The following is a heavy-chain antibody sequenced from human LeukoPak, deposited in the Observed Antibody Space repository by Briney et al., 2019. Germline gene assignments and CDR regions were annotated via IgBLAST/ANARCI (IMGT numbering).Heavy chain of an antibody. CDR3: ARSSGYSYGPGGDAFDI. CDR2: IYSGGTT. J-gene: IGHJ3*02. D-gene: IGHD5-18*01. Sequence: GGSLRLSCAASGFTFSNYMSWVRQAPGKGLEWVSVIYSGGTTYYADSVKGRFTISRDNSKNTLYLQMNSLRAEDTAVYYCARSSGYSYGPGGDAFDIWGQGTMVTVSS. CDR1: GFTFSNY. V-gene: IGHV3-66*01.